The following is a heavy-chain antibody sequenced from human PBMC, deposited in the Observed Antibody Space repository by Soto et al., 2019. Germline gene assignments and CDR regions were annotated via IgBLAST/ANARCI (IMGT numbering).Heavy chain of an antibody. V-gene: IGHV3-74*01. CDR1: GFSFSSYW. CDR3: ARTFYFDRSGMDV. Sequence: PGGSLRLSCAASGFSFSSYWMHWVRQVPGKGLVWVSRIKSDGTRRDYAESVKGRFTISRDNAKNTLYLRMISPRVEDTAVYYCARTFYFDRSGMDVWGQGTTVTVSS. CDR2: IKSDGTRR. J-gene: IGHJ6*02. D-gene: IGHD3-22*01.